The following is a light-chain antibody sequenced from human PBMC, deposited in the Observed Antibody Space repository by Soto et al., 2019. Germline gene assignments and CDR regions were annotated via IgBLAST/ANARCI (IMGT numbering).Light chain of an antibody. J-gene: IGKJ5*01. CDR1: QSISRW. V-gene: IGKV1-5*01. Sequence: DIEMTQTPATLSVSAGDRVTITCRASQSISRWLTWYQQKPGQAPKLLLYGASSLGSGVPSRFSGRGSGTEFTLTIGRLQPDDFATYYCQQFNSYPITFGQGTRLEI. CDR3: QQFNSYPIT. CDR2: GAS.